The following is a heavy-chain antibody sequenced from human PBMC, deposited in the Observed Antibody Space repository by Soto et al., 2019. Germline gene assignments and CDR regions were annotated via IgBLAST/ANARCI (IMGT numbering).Heavy chain of an antibody. CDR2: IYNSGST. D-gene: IGHD5-18*01. CDR1: GGSISSSSYY. V-gene: IGHV4-39*01. J-gene: IGHJ6*02. Sequence: SETLSLTCTVSGGSISSSSYYWGWIRQPPGKGLERIGSIYNSGSTYYNQSLKNRVTISEDTSKNQFSLKLSYVTAADTAVYYCARRTAMVRGYYYGMDVWGQGTTVTVSS. CDR3: ARRTAMVRGYYYGMDV.